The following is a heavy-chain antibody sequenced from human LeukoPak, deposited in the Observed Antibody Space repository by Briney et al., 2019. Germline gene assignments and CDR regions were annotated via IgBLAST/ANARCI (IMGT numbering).Heavy chain of an antibody. D-gene: IGHD1-26*01. CDR2: ISYDGSNK. J-gene: IGHJ4*02. CDR3: ARDPGGSYRVFDY. V-gene: IGHV3-30*04. CDR1: GFTFSSYA. Sequence: PGRSLRLSCAASGFTFSSYAMHWVRQAPGKGLEWVAVISYDGSNKYYADSVKGRFTISRDNPKNTLYLQMNSLRAEDTAVYYCARDPGGSYRVFDYWGQGTLVTVSS.